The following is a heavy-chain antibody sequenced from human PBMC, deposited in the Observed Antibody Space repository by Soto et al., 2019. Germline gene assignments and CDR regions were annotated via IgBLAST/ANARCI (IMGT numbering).Heavy chain of an antibody. J-gene: IGHJ3*01. Sequence: GESLRLSCAASGFTFSNYLMHGVRQAPGKGLVWVSRIHSDGSSTTYADFVKGRFIISRDNARNTVDLQMNSVRVEDTAVYYCARGDRGAFDLWGQGTVVTVSS. CDR1: GFTFSNYL. D-gene: IGHD1-26*01. V-gene: IGHV3-74*01. CDR2: IHSDGSST. CDR3: ARGDRGAFDL.